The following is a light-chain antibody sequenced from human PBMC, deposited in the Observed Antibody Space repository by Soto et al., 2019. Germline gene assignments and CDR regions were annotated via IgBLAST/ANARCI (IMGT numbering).Light chain of an antibody. CDR3: SSYAGSNIFV. J-gene: IGLJ1*01. CDR2: EVS. V-gene: IGLV2-8*01. CDR1: SCDVGGYNF. Sequence: QSALTQPPSASGSPGQSVTISCTGTSCDVGGYNFVAWYQQHPGKAPKLMISEVSKRPSGVPDRFSGSKSGNTASLTVSGLQAEDEADYYCSSYAGSNIFVFGTGTKLTVL.